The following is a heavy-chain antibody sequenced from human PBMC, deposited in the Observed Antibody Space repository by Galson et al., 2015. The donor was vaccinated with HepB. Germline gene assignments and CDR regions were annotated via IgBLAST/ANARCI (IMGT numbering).Heavy chain of an antibody. CDR1: EFTFSNAW. D-gene: IGHD3-3*01. J-gene: IGHJ4*02. V-gene: IGHV3-15*01. Sequence: SLRLSCAASEFTFSNAWMSWVRQAPGKGLEWVGRIRSKTDGGTTDYAAPVKGRFTISRDDSKNTLYLQMNSLKTKDTAVYYCTRALLEWLLHFDYWGQGTLVTVSS. CDR3: TRALLEWLLHFDY. CDR2: IRSKTDGGTT.